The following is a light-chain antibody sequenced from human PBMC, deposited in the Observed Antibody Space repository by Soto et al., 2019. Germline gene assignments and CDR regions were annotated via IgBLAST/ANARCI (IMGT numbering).Light chain of an antibody. J-gene: IGKJ2*01. Sequence: EIVLTQSPGTLSLSPGERATLSCRASQSVSSSYLAWYQQKPGQAPRLLIYAASSRATGIPDRFSGSGSGTDFTLTISRLEPEDFAVYYCQQYGSSPEYTFGQGTKVDIK. V-gene: IGKV3-20*01. CDR2: AAS. CDR1: QSVSSSY. CDR3: QQYGSSPEYT.